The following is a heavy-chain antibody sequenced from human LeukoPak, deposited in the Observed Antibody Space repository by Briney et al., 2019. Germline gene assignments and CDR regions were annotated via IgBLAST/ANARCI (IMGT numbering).Heavy chain of an antibody. V-gene: IGHV3-33*06. CDR3: AKGLMSSWYTSFDS. J-gene: IGHJ5*01. Sequence: GGSLRLSCVASGFTFSSYAMHWVRQAPGKGLEWVALIWYDGSNKYYADSMKGRFTISRDNSKNTLYLEMSSLRAEDTAVYYCAKGLMSSWYTSFDSWGQGTLVIVSS. CDR2: IWYDGSNK. CDR1: GFTFSSYA. D-gene: IGHD6-13*01.